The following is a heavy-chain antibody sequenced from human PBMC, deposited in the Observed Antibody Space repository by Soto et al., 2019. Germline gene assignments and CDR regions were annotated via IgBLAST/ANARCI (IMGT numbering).Heavy chain of an antibody. J-gene: IGHJ3*02. Sequence: QVQLVQSGAEVKKPGSSVKVSCKASGGTFSSYTISWVRQAPGQGLEWMGRIIPILGIGNYAQKFQGRVTITADKSTSTAYMGLSSMRSEDTAVYYCARVISGSWYGRVYAFDIWGQGTMVTVSS. CDR3: ARVISGSWYGRVYAFDI. V-gene: IGHV1-69*02. CDR1: GGTFSSYT. D-gene: IGHD6-13*01. CDR2: IIPILGIG.